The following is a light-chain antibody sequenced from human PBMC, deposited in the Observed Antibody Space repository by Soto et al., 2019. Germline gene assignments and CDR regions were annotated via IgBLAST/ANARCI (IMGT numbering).Light chain of an antibody. Sequence: EIVLTQSPGTLSLSPGERATLSCRASQSVSSNYLAWYQQKPGQAPRLLISGASSRATGIPDRFSGSGSGTDFTLTISRLDPEDFAVYYCQQYGSVPYTFGQGTKLEIK. J-gene: IGKJ2*01. CDR3: QQYGSVPYT. V-gene: IGKV3-20*01. CDR1: QSVSSNY. CDR2: GAS.